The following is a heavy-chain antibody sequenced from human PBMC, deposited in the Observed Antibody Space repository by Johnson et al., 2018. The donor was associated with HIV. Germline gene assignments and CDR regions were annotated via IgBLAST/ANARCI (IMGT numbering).Heavy chain of an antibody. J-gene: IGHJ3*01. CDR1: GFTVSNNY. Sequence: EQLVESGGGLVQPGGSLRLACAASGFTVSNNYMSWVRQAPGKGLEWVSIIYSGGTTNYADSVKGRFTISRDTSQNTVFLQRNSLRAEDTAVYYCASDRARDAFDVWCQGTMVTVSS. CDR3: ASDRARDAFDV. V-gene: IGHV3-66*02. CDR2: IYSGGTT.